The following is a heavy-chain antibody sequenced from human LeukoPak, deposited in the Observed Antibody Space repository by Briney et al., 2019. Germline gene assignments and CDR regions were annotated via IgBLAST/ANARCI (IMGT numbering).Heavy chain of an antibody. CDR3: ATSTVAKYDY. CDR1: GFTFSNFA. J-gene: IGHJ4*02. D-gene: IGHD4-11*01. V-gene: IGHV3-23*01. Sequence: GGSLRLSCAASGFTFSNFAMSWVRQAPGKGLEWVSVISASGGSTYYADSVKGRFTISRDNPKNTLYLQMNSLRAEDTAVYYCATSTVAKYDYWGQGTLVAVSS. CDR2: ISASGGST.